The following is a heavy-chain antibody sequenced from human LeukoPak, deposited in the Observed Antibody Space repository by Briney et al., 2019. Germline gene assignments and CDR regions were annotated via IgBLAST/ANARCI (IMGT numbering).Heavy chain of an antibody. CDR2: IYYSGST. CDR1: GGSISSSSYY. CDR3: ARKPSTMVVLRAYLDY. V-gene: IGHV4-39*01. J-gene: IGHJ4*02. Sequence: SETLSLTCTVSGGSISSSSYYWGWIRQPPGKGLEWIGSIYYSGSTHYNPSLKSRVTISVDTSKNQFSLKLSSVTAADTAVYYCARKPSTMVVLRAYLDYWGQGALVTVSS. D-gene: IGHD3-22*01.